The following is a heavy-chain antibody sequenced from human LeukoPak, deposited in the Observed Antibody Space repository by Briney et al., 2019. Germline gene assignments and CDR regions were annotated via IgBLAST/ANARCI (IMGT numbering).Heavy chain of an antibody. CDR3: ARQGSGWYFDL. J-gene: IGHJ2*01. CDR2: IYHSGST. Sequence: SETMSLTCAVSGYSISSGYYWGWIRQPPGKGLEWIGSIYHSGSTYYNPSLKSRVTISVDTSKNQFSLKLSSVTAADTAVYYCARQGSGWYFDLWGRGTLVTVSS. V-gene: IGHV4-38-2*01. CDR1: GYSISSGYY.